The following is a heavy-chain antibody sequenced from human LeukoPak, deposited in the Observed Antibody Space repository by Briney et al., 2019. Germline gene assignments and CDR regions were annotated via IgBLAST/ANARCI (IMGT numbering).Heavy chain of an antibody. CDR1: GFTFDDYG. J-gene: IGHJ4*02. V-gene: IGHV3-20*04. Sequence: GGSLRLSCAAPGFTFDDYGMSWVRKAPGKGLDWVSGINWNGGNTGYADSVKGRFTISRDNSKNSLYLQMNSLRVDDTALYYCARGGYGYDFDYWGQGTLVTVSS. CDR3: ARGGYGYDFDY. D-gene: IGHD5-12*01. CDR2: INWNGGNT.